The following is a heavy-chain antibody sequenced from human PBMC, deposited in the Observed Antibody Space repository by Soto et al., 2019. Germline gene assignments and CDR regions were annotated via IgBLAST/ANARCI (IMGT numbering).Heavy chain of an antibody. CDR2: IYYSGST. CDR1: GGSIARSGYF. CDR3: ARRNTAMHGYYFDY. D-gene: IGHD5-18*01. J-gene: IGHJ4*02. Sequence: SETLSLTCNVSGGSIARSGYFWSWIRQPPGKRLEWIATIYYSGSTYYSPSLKSRITMSVDTSRNQFSLSLGSVTAADTAVYYCARRNTAMHGYYFDYWGRGTLVTVSS. V-gene: IGHV4-39*01.